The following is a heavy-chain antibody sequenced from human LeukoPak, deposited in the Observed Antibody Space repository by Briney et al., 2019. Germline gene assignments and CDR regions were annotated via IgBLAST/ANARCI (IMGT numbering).Heavy chain of an antibody. D-gene: IGHD6-19*01. J-gene: IGHJ4*02. Sequence: SETLSLTCTISGASISSWYWSWIRQPPGRGLEWIGDIYGGGSTNYKSSLRSRVTISVDTSKNHFSLKLSSVTAADTAVYYCARQTTLVGYSSGLGFNYWGQGALVTASS. CDR2: IYGGGST. V-gene: IGHV4-59*01. CDR1: GASISSWY. CDR3: ARQTTLVGYSSGLGFNY.